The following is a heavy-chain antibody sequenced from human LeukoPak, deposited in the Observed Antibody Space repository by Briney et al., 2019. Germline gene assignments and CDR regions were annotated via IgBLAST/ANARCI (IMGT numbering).Heavy chain of an antibody. Sequence: PGGSLRLSCGASGFTFSSHAMTWVRQAPGKGLEWVSATSISGDTTYYADAVKGRFTIPRDNSKNTVYLQMNSLRAEDTAVYYCAREVVSSPSYFDSWGQGTLVTVSS. CDR2: TSISGDTT. V-gene: IGHV3-23*01. D-gene: IGHD2-15*01. CDR3: AREVVSSPSYFDS. CDR1: GFTFSSHA. J-gene: IGHJ4*02.